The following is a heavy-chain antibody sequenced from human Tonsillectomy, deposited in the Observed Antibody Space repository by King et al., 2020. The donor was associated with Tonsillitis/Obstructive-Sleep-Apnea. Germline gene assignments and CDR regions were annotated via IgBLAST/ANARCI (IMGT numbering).Heavy chain of an antibody. CDR2: IWYDGSNK. J-gene: IGHJ3*02. CDR1: GFTFSSYG. Sequence: VQLVESGGGVVQPGRSLRLSCVASGFTFSSYGMHWGRQAPGKGLEWVAVIWYDGSNKYYADSVKGRFTISRDNSKNTLYLQRNSLRAEETAVYYCASDREDIVVVVAATLLGFDAFDIWGQGTMVTVSS. D-gene: IGHD2-15*01. CDR3: ASDREDIVVVVAATLLGFDAFDI. V-gene: IGHV3-33*01.